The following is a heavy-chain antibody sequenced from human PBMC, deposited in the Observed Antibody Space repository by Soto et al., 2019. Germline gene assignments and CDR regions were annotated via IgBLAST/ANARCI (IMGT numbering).Heavy chain of an antibody. CDR1: GGSINNYY. J-gene: IGHJ4*02. V-gene: IGHV4-59*08. D-gene: IGHD3-22*01. CDR3: ARLGGYYQALDS. CDR2: IYYAGST. Sequence: SETLSLTCTVSGGSINNYYWSWIRQPPGKGLEFIGYIYYAGSTTYNPSLKSRVTISVDTSKNQFSLQLRSVTAADTAVYYCARLGGYYQALDSWGQRTRSPSP.